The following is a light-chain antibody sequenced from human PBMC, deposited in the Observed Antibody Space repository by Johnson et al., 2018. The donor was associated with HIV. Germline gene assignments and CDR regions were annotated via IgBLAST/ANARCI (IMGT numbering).Light chain of an antibody. J-gene: IGLJ1*01. CDR3: GTWGGV. CDR1: SSNIGNSY. Sequence: QSALTQPPSVSAAPGQKVTISCSGSSSNIGNSYVSWYQQLPGTAPKLLIYDNNKRPSGIPDRFSGSKSGTSATLGITGLQAGDEADYYCGTWGGVFGTGTTITVL. V-gene: IGLV1-51*01. CDR2: DNN.